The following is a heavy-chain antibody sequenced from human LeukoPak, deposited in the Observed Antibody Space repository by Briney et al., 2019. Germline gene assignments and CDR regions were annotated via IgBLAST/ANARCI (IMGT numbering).Heavy chain of an antibody. V-gene: IGHV3-23*01. Sequence: GGSLRLSCAASGFTFSSYAMSWVRQAPGKGLEWVSAISGSGGSTYYADAVKGRFTISRDNAKNLLYLQMNSLRAEDTAVYYCARDSIYSDSSDYYYDYWGQGTLVTVSS. D-gene: IGHD3-22*01. CDR3: ARDSIYSDSSDYYYDY. J-gene: IGHJ4*02. CDR1: GFTFSSYA. CDR2: ISGSGGST.